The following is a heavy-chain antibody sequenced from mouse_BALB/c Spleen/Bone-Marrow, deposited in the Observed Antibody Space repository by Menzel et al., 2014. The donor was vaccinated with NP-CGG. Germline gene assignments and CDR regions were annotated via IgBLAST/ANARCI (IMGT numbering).Heavy chain of an antibody. CDR1: GYTFSSYW. J-gene: IGHJ4*01. D-gene: IGHD3-1*01. CDR2: ILPGSGSN. V-gene: IGHV1-9*01. Sequence: QVQLKESGAELMKPGASVKISCKATGYTFSSYWIEWVKQRPGHGLEWIGEILPGSGSNKYNEKFKGKATFTADTSSNTAYMQLSSLTSEDSAVYYCATARATSYYGMDYWGQGISVTVSS. CDR3: ATARATSYYGMDY.